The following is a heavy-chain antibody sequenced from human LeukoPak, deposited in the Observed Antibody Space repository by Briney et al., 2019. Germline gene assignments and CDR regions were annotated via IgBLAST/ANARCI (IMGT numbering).Heavy chain of an antibody. D-gene: IGHD1-1*01. J-gene: IGHJ4*02. CDR2: INPNSGGT. CDR3: ASRTGTTTGDY. CDR1: GYSFTGYY. Sequence: ASVKVSCKASGYSFTGYYMHWVRQAPGQGLEWMGWINPNSGGTNSAQKFQGRVTMTRDTSISTAHMELSRLRSDDTAVYYCASRTGTTTGDYWGQGTLVTVSS. V-gene: IGHV1-2*02.